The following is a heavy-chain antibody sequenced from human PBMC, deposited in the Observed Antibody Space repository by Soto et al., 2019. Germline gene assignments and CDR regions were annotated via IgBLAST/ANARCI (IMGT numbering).Heavy chain of an antibody. V-gene: IGHV3-33*01. CDR1: GFTFSSYG. D-gene: IGHD3-22*01. J-gene: IGHJ4*02. CDR2: IWNDGSKE. CDR3: ARTSYYDKTGVFDY. Sequence: QVQVEESGGGVVQPGRSLRLSCAASGFTFSSYGMHWVRQAPGKGLEWVALIWNDGSKEYYADSVKGRFTISRDNHKNTVSLQMSSLRAEDTAVYYCARTSYYDKTGVFDYWGQGTLVTVSS.